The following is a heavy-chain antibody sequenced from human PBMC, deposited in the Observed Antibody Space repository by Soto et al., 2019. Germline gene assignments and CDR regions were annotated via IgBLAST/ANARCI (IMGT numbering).Heavy chain of an antibody. CDR1: DFFTFRNSW. V-gene: IGHV3-7*03. CDR3: FGGNGGPQ. Sequence: EVQLVESGGDLVQPGGSLRLSCVTSDFFTFRNSWINWVRQAPGKGLEWVANIKPDGTVTNYMDSVKGRFTLSRDNVRNSVSLQMNNLRVEDTAVYFCFGGNGGPQWGPGTLVTVSS. J-gene: IGHJ4*02. CDR2: IKPDGTVT. D-gene: IGHD3-16*01.